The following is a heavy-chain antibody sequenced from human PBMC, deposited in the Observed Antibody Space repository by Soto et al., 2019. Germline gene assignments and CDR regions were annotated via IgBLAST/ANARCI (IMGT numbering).Heavy chain of an antibody. V-gene: IGHV1-46*03. Sequence: QVQLLQSGAEVKKPGASVKVSCKASGYTFASYYIYWVRQAPGQGLEWVGLINPTGGNTDYAQALQGRITLTSDTSKSTVYMELSSLTPEDTAIYFCTREWGTGGWGRVDPWGQGTLVIVSS. CDR1: GYTFASYY. CDR3: TREWGTGGWGRVDP. D-gene: IGHD3-16*01. CDR2: INPTGGNT. J-gene: IGHJ5*02.